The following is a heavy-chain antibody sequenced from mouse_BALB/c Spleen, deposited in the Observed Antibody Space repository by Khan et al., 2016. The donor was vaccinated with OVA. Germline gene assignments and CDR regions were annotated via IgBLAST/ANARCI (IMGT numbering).Heavy chain of an antibody. J-gene: IGHJ4*01. V-gene: IGHV3-8*02. CDR3: ARSYGSWAMDY. Sequence: EVELVESGPSLVKPSQTLSLTCSVTGDSITSGFWNWIRKFPGNKFEYLGYITYSGNIYYNPSLKSRISITRDTSKSQYYLQLNSVTTEATATYYCARSYGSWAMDYWGQGTSVTVSS. CDR2: ITYSGNI. CDR1: GDSITSGF. D-gene: IGHD1-1*01.